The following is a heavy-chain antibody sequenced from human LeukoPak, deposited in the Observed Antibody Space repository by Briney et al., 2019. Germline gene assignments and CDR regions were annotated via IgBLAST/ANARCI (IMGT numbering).Heavy chain of an antibody. CDR3: ARSLFRGAVFDY. Sequence: GGSLRLSCAASGFTFSSYDMHWVRQAPGKGLEWVAVISYDGSNKYYADSVKGRFTISRDNSKNTLYPQMNSLRAEDTAVYYCARSLFRGAVFDYWGQGTLVTVSS. CDR2: ISYDGSNK. CDR1: GFTFSSYD. J-gene: IGHJ4*02. V-gene: IGHV3-30*04. D-gene: IGHD3-10*01.